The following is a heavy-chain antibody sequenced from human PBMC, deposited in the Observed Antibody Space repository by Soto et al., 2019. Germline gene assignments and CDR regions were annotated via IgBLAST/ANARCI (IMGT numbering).Heavy chain of an antibody. CDR1: GFTFSSYA. V-gene: IGHV3-23*01. J-gene: IGHJ3*02. D-gene: IGHD6-19*01. CDR2: ISGSGGST. CDR3: ARDISQYSSGWEDAFDI. Sequence: EVQLLESGGGLVQPGGSLRLSCAASGFTFSSYAMSWVRQAPGKGLEWVSAISGSGGSTYYADSVKGRFTISRDNSKNTLYLQMNSLRAEDTAVYYCARDISQYSSGWEDAFDIWGQGTMVTVSS.